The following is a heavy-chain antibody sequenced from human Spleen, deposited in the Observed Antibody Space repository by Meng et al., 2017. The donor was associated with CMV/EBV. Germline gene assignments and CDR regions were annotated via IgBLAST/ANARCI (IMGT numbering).Heavy chain of an antibody. CDR3: ANIFGDFDY. Sequence: GGSLRLSCAASGFTFSSYGLHWVRQAPGKGLEWVAFIRYDGSNRYYADSVKGRFIISRDNSKNTLSLQMSSLRGEDTAVYYCANIFGDFDYWGQGTLVTVSS. D-gene: IGHD3-10*02. V-gene: IGHV3-30*02. J-gene: IGHJ4*02. CDR1: GFTFSSYG. CDR2: IRYDGSNR.